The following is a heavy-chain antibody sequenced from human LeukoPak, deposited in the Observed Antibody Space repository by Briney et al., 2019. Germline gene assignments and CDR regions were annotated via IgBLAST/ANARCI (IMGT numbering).Heavy chain of an antibody. CDR3: AKTRSHYYDSSGSDY. J-gene: IGHJ4*02. CDR2: TSGSGGST. Sequence: GGSLRLSCAASGFTFSSYAMSWVRQAPGKGLEWVSATSGSGGSTYYADSVKGRFTISRDNSKNTLYLQMNSLRAEDTAVYYCAKTRSHYYDSSGSDYWGQGTLVTVSS. V-gene: IGHV3-23*01. CDR1: GFTFSSYA. D-gene: IGHD3-22*01.